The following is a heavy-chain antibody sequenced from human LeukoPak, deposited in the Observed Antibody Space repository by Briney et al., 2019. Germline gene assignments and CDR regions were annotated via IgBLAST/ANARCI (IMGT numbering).Heavy chain of an antibody. J-gene: IGHJ4*02. D-gene: IGHD2-15*01. CDR2: ISSSSSYI. CDR3: ARARTAVDSIPDY. CDR1: GFTFSSYS. V-gene: IGHV3-21*01. Sequence: GGSLRLSCAASGFTFSSYSMNWVRQAPGKGLEWVSSISSSSSYIYYADSVKGRFTISRDNAKNSLYLQMNSLRAEDTAVYYCARARTAVDSIPDYWGQGTLVTVSS.